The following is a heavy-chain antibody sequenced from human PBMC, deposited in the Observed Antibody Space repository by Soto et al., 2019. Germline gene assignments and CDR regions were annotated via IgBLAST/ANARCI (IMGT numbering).Heavy chain of an antibody. CDR3: ARVRQGCSANNCYFDP. Sequence: SETLSLTCTLSGGSVKAPDWWNCVRQSPDKGLEWIAEVHISGHSNYNPSLRSRVSVSIDSSKNQFYLNLNSVTAADTAIYYCARVRQGCSANNCYFDPWGQGTQVTVSS. V-gene: IGHV4-4*02. D-gene: IGHD1-1*01. CDR1: GGSVKAPDW. CDR2: VHISGHS. J-gene: IGHJ5*01.